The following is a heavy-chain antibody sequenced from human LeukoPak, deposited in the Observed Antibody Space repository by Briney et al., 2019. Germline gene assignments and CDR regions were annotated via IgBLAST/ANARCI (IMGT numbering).Heavy chain of an antibody. J-gene: IGHJ4*02. CDR1: GFTFSNAW. Sequence: GGSLRLSCAASGFTFSNAWMSWVRQAPGKGLEWVGRMKSMTDGGTTDYAAPVKGRFTISRDNSKNTLYLQMNSLRAEDTAVYYCARDSDGDGYPYYFDYWGQGTLVTVSS. CDR3: ARDSDGDGYPYYFDY. V-gene: IGHV3-15*01. D-gene: IGHD5-24*01. CDR2: MKSMTDGGTT.